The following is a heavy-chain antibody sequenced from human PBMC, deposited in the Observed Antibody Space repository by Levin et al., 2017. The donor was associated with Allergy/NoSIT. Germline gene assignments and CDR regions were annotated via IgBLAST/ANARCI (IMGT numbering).Heavy chain of an antibody. CDR1: GFTFTSHW. V-gene: IGHV5-51*01. D-gene: IGHD2-21*02. J-gene: IGHJ6*02. CDR2: IYPGDPDI. Sequence: WASVKVSCEVSGFTFTSHWIAWVRQVPGKGLEWMGIIYPGDPDIRYSPSVQGQVTMSVDESPATAYFQWSSLKASDPAVYYCARKPRSGSDTANGMDVWGQGTAVNVS. CDR3: ARKPRSGSDTANGMDV.